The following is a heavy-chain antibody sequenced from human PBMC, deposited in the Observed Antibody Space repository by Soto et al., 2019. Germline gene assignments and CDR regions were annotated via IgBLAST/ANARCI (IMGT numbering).Heavy chain of an antibody. V-gene: IGHV3-74*01. J-gene: IGHJ6*02. Sequence: EVQLVESGGGLVQPGGSLRLSCAASGFTFSSYWMHWVRQAPGKGLVWVSRINSDGSSTSYADSVKGRFTISRDNAKNTLYLQMNSLRAEDTAVYYCARDDLQSGYYYYGMDVWGQGTTVTVSS. D-gene: IGHD3-10*01. CDR2: INSDGSST. CDR3: ARDDLQSGYYYYGMDV. CDR1: GFTFSSYW.